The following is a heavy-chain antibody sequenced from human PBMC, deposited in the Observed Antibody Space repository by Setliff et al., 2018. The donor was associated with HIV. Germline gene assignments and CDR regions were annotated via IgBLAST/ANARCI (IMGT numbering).Heavy chain of an antibody. V-gene: IGHV1-69*13. CDR3: ARAAAGYSCSWYDGAGGYYYMDV. J-gene: IGHJ6*03. CDR1: GGTFSSYA. D-gene: IGHD6-13*01. CDR2: IIPIFGTE. Sequence: VASVKVSCKASGGTFSSYAISWVRQAPGQGLEWMGGIIPIFGTENYAQKFQGRVTITADESTITAYMELSSLRAEDTAVYYCARAAAGYSCSWYDGAGGYYYMDVWGKGTTVTVSS.